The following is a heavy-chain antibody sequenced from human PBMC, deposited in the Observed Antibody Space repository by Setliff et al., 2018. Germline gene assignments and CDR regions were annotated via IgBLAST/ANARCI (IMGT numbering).Heavy chain of an antibody. CDR3: ARGRNIAARLLDS. CDR2: VFYSGDT. Sequence: SETLSLTCAVSGSAISSGHYWSWIRQTPEKGLEWIGFVFYSGDTRYNPSLKSRVTISIDTSRDQFSLKLISMIAADTAVYYCARGRNIAARLLDSRGQGTRVTVS. CDR1: GSAISSGHY. D-gene: IGHD2-15*01. J-gene: IGHJ4*02. V-gene: IGHV4-61*01.